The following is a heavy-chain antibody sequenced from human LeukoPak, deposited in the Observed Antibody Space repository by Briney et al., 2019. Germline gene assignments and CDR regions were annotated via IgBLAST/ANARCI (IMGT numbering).Heavy chain of an antibody. J-gene: IGHJ4*02. CDR1: GFTFTSYA. D-gene: IGHD5-18*01. V-gene: IGHV3-11*05. CDR2: ISGSSTYT. CDR3: ARGGGYSYYDY. Sequence: GGSLRLSCAASGFTFTSYAMSWVRQAPGKGLEWVSYISGSSTYTNYADSVKGRFTISRDSAKNSLYLQMNSLRVEDTAVYYCARGGGYSYYDYWGQGTLVTVSS.